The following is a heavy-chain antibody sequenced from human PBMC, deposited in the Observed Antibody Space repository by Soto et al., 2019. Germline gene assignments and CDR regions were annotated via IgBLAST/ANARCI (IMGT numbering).Heavy chain of an antibody. J-gene: IGHJ6*02. V-gene: IGHV1-58*02. Sequence: SGEVWYKASGFTCTSSAMEWVRQAGGQRLEWIGWIVVGSGNTNYAQKFQERVTITRDMSTSTAYMELSSLRSEDTAVYYCAAIRGYRLDYYYYYGMDVWGQGTTVTVSS. CDR3: AAIRGYRLDYYYYYGMDV. D-gene: IGHD5-18*01. CDR1: GFTCTSSA. CDR2: IVVGSGNT.